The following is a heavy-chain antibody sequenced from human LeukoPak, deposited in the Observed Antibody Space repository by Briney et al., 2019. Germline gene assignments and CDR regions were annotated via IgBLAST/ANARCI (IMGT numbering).Heavy chain of an antibody. V-gene: IGHV4-34*01. CDR3: ARGNYDYVWGSYRYTYNWFDP. CDR2: INHSGST. J-gene: IGHJ5*02. Sequence: SETLSLTCAVYGGSFSGYYWSWIRQPPGKGLEWIGEINHSGSTNYNPSLKSRVTISVDTSKNQFSLKLSSVTAAGTAVYYCARGNYDYVWGSYRYTYNWFDPWGQGTLVTVSS. D-gene: IGHD3-16*02. CDR1: GGSFSGYY.